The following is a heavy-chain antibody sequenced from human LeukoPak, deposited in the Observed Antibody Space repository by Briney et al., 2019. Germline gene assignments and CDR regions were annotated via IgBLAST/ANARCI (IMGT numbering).Heavy chain of an antibody. Sequence: SETLSLTCAVSGDSVSSSNYYWSWIRQPPGKGLEWIGYIYYGGNTNYNPSLQSRVTISVDTSKSQFSLKLSSVTAADTAVYYCARTYRSAWHYFDYWGQGTLVTVSS. CDR1: GDSVSSSNYY. V-gene: IGHV4-61*01. D-gene: IGHD6-19*01. CDR2: IYYGGNT. CDR3: ARTYRSAWHYFDY. J-gene: IGHJ4*02.